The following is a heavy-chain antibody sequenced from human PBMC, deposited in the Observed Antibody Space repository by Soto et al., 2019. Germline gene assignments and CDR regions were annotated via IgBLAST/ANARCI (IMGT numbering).Heavy chain of an antibody. CDR2: IYYSGRT. Sequence: PSETLSLTCTVSGGSISSGDYYWSWIRQPPGKGLEWIGYIYYSGRTYYNPSLKSRVTISVDTSKNPFSLMLSTVTASDPAVYSCAREWARVVANFNSWGEGTTVTVSS. D-gene: IGHD2-15*01. V-gene: IGHV4-30-4*01. CDR3: AREWARVVANFNS. J-gene: IGHJ4*02. CDR1: GGSISSGDYY.